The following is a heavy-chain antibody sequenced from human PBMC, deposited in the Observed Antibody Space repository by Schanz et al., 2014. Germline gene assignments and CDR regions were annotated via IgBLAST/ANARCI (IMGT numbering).Heavy chain of an antibody. CDR1: GFTFSSYW. CDR2: INSDGSTT. CDR3: ARPLGPNYYYYGLDV. J-gene: IGHJ6*02. V-gene: IGHV3-74*02. Sequence: EEQMVESGGGLVQPGGSLRLSCAASGFTFSSYWMHWVRQAPGKGLVWVSRINSDGSTTIYADSVKGRFTISRDNAKNTLYLQMNSLRAEDTAVYYCARPLGPNYYYYGLDVWGQGTTVTVSS.